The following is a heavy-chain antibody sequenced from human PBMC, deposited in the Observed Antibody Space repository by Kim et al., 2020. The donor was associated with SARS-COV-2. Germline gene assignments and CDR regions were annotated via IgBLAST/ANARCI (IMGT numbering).Heavy chain of an antibody. Sequence: PSLKSRVTISVDTSKNQFSLKLSSVTAADTAVYYCARVFLYSLAGAAFDYWGQGTLVTVSS. J-gene: IGHJ4*02. D-gene: IGHD5-12*01. CDR3: ARVFLYSLAGAAFDY. V-gene: IGHV4-59*01.